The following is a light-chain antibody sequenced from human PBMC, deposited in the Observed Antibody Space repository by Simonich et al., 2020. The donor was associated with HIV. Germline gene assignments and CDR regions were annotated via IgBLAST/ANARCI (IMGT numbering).Light chain of an antibody. CDR3: MQSVQLPIT. CDR1: QSLLHSDGKTY. V-gene: IGKV2D-29*02. CDR2: DVS. J-gene: IGKJ5*01. Sequence: DIVMTQTPLSLSVTPGQPASISCNSSQSLLHSDGKTYLYWYLQKPGQSPHLLIHDVSNRFSGVPERFSGSGSGTDFTLKISRVEAEDIGLYYCMQSVQLPITFGQGTRLEIK.